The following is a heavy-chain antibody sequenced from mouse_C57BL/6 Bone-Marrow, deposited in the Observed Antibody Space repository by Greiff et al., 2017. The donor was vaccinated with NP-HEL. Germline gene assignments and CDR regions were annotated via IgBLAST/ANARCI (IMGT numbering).Heavy chain of an antibody. Sequence: EVKLVESGGGLVKPGGSLKLSCAASGFTFSDYGMHWVRQAPEKGLEWVAYISSGSSTIYYADPVKGRFTISRDNAKNTLFLQMTSLRSEDTAMYYCAIYDDAMDYWGQGTSVTVSS. D-gene: IGHD2-12*01. CDR3: AIYDDAMDY. V-gene: IGHV5-17*01. J-gene: IGHJ4*01. CDR1: GFTFSDYG. CDR2: ISSGSSTI.